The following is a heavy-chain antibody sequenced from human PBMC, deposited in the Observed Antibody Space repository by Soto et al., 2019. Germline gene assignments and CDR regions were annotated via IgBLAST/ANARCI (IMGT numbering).Heavy chain of an antibody. CDR1: GFTFGYYA. V-gene: IGHV3-49*04. CDR3: LRSYYDSSGPDAFDI. CDR2: IRSKAYGGTT. Sequence: GGSVRLSCTASGFTFGYYAMSWVRQAPGKGLEWVGFIRSKAYGGTTEYAASVKGRFTISRDDSKSIAYLQMNSLKTEDTAVYYCLRSYYDSSGPDAFDIWGQGTMVTVSS. J-gene: IGHJ3*02. D-gene: IGHD3-22*01.